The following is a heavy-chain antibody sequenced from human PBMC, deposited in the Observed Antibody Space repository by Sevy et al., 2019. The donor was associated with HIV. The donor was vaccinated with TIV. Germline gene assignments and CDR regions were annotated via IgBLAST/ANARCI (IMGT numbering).Heavy chain of an antibody. Sequence: GGSLRLSCAASGFTFSSYWMGWVRQPPGKGLEWVASIKQDGSDKYYVDSVKGRFTISRDNARNSLYLQMNSLRAEDTAVFYCARGEVGTFDYWGQGTLVTVSS. J-gene: IGHJ4*02. CDR1: GFTFSSYW. CDR3: ARGEVGTFDY. CDR2: IKQDGSDK. D-gene: IGHD1-26*01. V-gene: IGHV3-7*01.